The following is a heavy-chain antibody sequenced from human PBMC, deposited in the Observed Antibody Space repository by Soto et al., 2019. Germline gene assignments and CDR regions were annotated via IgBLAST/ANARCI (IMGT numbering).Heavy chain of an antibody. CDR3: AGEPVSGPKAHTVDI. D-gene: IGHD6-19*01. V-gene: IGHV4-59*01. CDR2: VSYNGAT. Sequence: WTWIRQPPGERLEWIGYVSYNGATYYNPSLTGRVTISVGTSKDQFSLKLTSVTAADTAVYYCAGEPVSGPKAHTVDIWGQGTMVTVSS. J-gene: IGHJ3*02.